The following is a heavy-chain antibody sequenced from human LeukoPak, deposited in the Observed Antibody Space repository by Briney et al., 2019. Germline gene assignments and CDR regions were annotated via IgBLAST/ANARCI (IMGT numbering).Heavy chain of an antibody. CDR3: ARGVVPAACFDY. D-gene: IGHD2-2*01. Sequence: GGSLRLSCAASGFTFSSYAMHWVRQAPGKGLEWVAVISYDGSNKYYADSVKGRFTISRDNSKNTLYLQMNSLRAEDTAVYYCARGVVPAACFDYWGQGTLVTVFS. CDR2: ISYDGSNK. CDR1: GFTFSSYA. V-gene: IGHV3-30-3*01. J-gene: IGHJ4*02.